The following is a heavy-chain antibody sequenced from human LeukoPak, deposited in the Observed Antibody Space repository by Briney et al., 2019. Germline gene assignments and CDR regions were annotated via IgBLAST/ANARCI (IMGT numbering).Heavy chain of an antibody. CDR3: ARLSR. V-gene: IGHV3-23*01. CDR2: ISGSGVGT. Sequence: PGGSLRLSCAASEFTFNSFGMSWVRQAPGKGLEWVSVISGSGVGTYYADSVKGRFTISRDNAKNSLYLQMNSLRAEDTAVYYCARLSRWGQGTMVTVSS. J-gene: IGHJ3*01. CDR1: EFTFNSFG. D-gene: IGHD2-21*01.